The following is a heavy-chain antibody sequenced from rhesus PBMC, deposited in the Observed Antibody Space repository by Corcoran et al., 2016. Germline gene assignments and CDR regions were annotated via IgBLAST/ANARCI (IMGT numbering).Heavy chain of an antibody. CDR2: IYGGSGST. D-gene: IGHD2-21*01. CDR3: ARDVCTGSGCYSYGLDS. CDR1: GGSISSNY. J-gene: IGHJ6*01. V-gene: IGHV4-147*01. Sequence: QVQLQESGPGLVKPSETLSLTCAVSGGSISSNYWSWIRQSPGKGLEWIGYIYGGSGSTSYNPSLKCRVTMSTDPSKNQCSLKLSSVSAADTAVYYCARDVCTGSGCYSYGLDSWGQGVVVTVSS.